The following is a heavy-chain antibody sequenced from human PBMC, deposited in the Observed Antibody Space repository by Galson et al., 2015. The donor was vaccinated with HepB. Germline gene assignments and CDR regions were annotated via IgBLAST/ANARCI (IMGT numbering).Heavy chain of an antibody. V-gene: IGHV3-23*01. J-gene: IGHJ5*01. Sequence: SLRLSCAASGFSFNTYAMVWVRQAPGKGLEWVSGISGIGDSTHFADSVKGRFTISRDNSKNTLYLQMNSLRAEDTALYYCAKGPHAHFYSKGGWFDSWGQGTLVTVSS. CDR3: AKGPHAHFYSKGGWFDS. CDR1: GFSFNTYA. CDR2: ISGIGDST. D-gene: IGHD1-26*01.